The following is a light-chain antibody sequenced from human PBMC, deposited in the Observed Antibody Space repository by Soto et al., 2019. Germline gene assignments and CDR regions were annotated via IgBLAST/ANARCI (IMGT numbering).Light chain of an antibody. Sequence: SYELTQPPSVSVAPGQTARITCGGNSIGRKGVHWYQQKPGQAPVLVVYDDSDRPSGIPERFSGSNSGNTATLTITRVEAGDEADYYCQVWDSSSDHPRVFGSGTKLTVL. CDR3: QVWDSSSDHPRV. J-gene: IGLJ1*01. CDR1: SIGRKG. CDR2: DDS. V-gene: IGLV3-21*02.